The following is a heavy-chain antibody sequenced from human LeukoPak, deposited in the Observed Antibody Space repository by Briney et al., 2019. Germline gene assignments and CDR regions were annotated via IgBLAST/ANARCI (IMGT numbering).Heavy chain of an antibody. V-gene: IGHV4-34*01. CDR1: GGSFSGYY. CDR3: ARVRGLAARRPWAPYNWFDP. J-gene: IGHJ5*02. D-gene: IGHD6-6*01. Sequence: SETLPLTCAVYGGSFSGYYWRWIRQPPGKGLDWIGEINHSGSTNYNPSLNSRVTISVDTSKNQFCLKLSSVTAADTAVYYCARVRGLAARRPWAPYNWFDPWGQGTLVTVSS. CDR2: INHSGST.